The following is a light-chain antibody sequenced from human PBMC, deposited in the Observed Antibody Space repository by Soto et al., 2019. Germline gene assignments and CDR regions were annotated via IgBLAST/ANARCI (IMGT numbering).Light chain of an antibody. J-gene: IGKJ5*01. CDR1: RGISSY. Sequence: PGERATLSCRASRGISSYLAWYQQKPGQAPRLLIYDASNRATGIPARFSGSGSGADFTLTISSLEPEDFAVYYCQQRSNWPPITFGQGTRLEIK. CDR2: DAS. CDR3: QQRSNWPPIT. V-gene: IGKV3-11*01.